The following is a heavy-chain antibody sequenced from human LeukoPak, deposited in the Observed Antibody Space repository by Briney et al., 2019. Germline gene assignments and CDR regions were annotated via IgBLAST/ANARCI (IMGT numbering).Heavy chain of an antibody. Sequence: SETLSLTRTVSGGSLSSYYWSWIRQPPGKGLEWIGYIYYSGSTNYNPSLKSRVTISVDTSKNQFSLKLSSVTAADTAVYYCARAGGGQWLDFDYWGQGTLVTVSS. CDR2: IYYSGST. V-gene: IGHV4-59*01. CDR1: GGSLSSYY. J-gene: IGHJ4*02. D-gene: IGHD6-19*01. CDR3: ARAGGGQWLDFDY.